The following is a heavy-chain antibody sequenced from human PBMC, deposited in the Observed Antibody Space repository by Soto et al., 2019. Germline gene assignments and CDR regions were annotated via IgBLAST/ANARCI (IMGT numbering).Heavy chain of an antibody. V-gene: IGHV1-69*19. CDR1: GGTFSKDA. CDR3: TRVLGYTFEPGKTRYYAMDV. Sequence: QVQLVQSGAELKKPGSSVTVSCKTSGGTFSKDAINWVRQAPGQGLEWMGLLIPVFGSPIYAQKFQGRIRITADESTSTAFMDLSSLRSEETAVYYCTRVLGYTFEPGKTRYYAMDVWGQGTTVSVSS. J-gene: IGHJ6*02. D-gene: IGHD5-18*01. CDR2: LIPVFGSP.